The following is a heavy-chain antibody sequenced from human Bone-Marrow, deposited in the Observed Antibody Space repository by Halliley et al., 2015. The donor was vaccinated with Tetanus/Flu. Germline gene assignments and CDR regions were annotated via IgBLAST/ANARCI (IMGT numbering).Heavy chain of an antibody. CDR2: IYFSGGT. V-gene: IGHV4-59*01. CDR3: ARELRKSGFDY. J-gene: IGHJ4*02. Sequence: EWIGYIYFSGGTNYNPSFQSRVSMSVDTSKNQFSLKLTSVPAAGTAVYYCARELRKSGFDYWGQGTLVTVSS. D-gene: IGHD2-8*02.